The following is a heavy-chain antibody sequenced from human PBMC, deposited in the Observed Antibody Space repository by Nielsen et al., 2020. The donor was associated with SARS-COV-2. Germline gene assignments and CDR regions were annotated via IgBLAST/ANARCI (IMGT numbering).Heavy chain of an antibody. CDR2: IYYSGST. V-gene: IGHV4-31*03. Sequence: SETLSLTCTVSGGSISSGGYYWSWIHQHPGKGLEWIGYIYYSGSTYYNPSLKSRVTISVDTSKNQFSLKLSSVTAADTAVYYCARAPGWELLGLNYYYYYGMDVWGQGTTVTVSS. J-gene: IGHJ6*02. D-gene: IGHD1-26*01. CDR1: GGSISSGGYY. CDR3: ARAPGWELLGLNYYYYYGMDV.